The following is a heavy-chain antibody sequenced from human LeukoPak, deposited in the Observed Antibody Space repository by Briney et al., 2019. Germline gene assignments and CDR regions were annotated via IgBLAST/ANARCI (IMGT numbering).Heavy chain of an antibody. D-gene: IGHD6-19*01. CDR2: ISTSSGTI. J-gene: IGHJ3*02. CDR1: GFTFSAYS. Sequence: PGGALRLSCAASGFTFSAYSMNWVRQAPGKGLEWVSFISTSSGTIYYADSVKGRFTISRDNATISLYLQMNSLRDEDTAVYYCARPTGYSSGWDIWGQGTMVTVSS. CDR3: ARPTGYSSGWDI. V-gene: IGHV3-48*02.